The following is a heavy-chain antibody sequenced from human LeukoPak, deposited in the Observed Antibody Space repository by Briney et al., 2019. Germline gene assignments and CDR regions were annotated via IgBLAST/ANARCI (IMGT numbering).Heavy chain of an antibody. CDR3: ASEYCSSTNCYDWYFDY. V-gene: IGHV4-61*02. CDR1: GGSINSGSYY. Sequence: SETLSLTCTVSGGSINSGSYYWSWIRQPARKGLEWIGRTYSSGSTNYNPSLKGRVTISVDTSKNQFSLNLSSVTAADTAVYYCASEYCSSTNCYDWYFDYWGQGTLVTVSS. D-gene: IGHD2-2*01. J-gene: IGHJ4*02. CDR2: TYSSGST.